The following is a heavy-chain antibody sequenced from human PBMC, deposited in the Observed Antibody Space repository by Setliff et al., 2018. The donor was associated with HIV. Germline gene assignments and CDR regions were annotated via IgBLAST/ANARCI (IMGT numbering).Heavy chain of an antibody. CDR3: ARLSKYYDFWTPDS. J-gene: IGHJ4*02. V-gene: IGHV5-51*01. CDR2: IWPDDSDT. Sequence: GESLKISCQGSPYSFTNYWVGWVRQLPSNGLEWMGLIWPDDSDTIYSPSFQGQVTMSADKSISTAYLQWSSLEAPDTAVYYCARLSKYYDFWTPDSWGQGTLVTVSS. D-gene: IGHD3-3*01. CDR1: PYSFTNYW.